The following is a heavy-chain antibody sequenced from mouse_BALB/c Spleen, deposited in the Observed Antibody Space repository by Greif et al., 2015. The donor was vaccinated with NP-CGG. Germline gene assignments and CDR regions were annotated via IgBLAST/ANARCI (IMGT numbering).Heavy chain of an antibody. CDR1: GFTFSSYA. CDR2: ISSGGSYT. D-gene: IGHD4-1*01. Sequence: EVQGVESGGGLVKPGGSLKLSCAASGFTFSSYAMSWVRQTPEKRLEWVATISSGGSYTYYPDSVKGRFTISRDNAKNTLYLQMSSLRSEDTAMYYCATGDYWGQGTTLTVSS. V-gene: IGHV5-9-3*01. J-gene: IGHJ2*01. CDR3: ATGDY.